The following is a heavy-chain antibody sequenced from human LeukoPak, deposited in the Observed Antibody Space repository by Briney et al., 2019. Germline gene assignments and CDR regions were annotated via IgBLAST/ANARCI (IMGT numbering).Heavy chain of an antibody. Sequence: GGSLRLSCAASGFTFSSYAMHWVRQAPGKGLEWVSAISGSGGNTYYADSVKGRFTISRDDSKNTLYLQMNSLRAEDTAVYYCAKSYSGSYFDYWGQGTLVTVSS. V-gene: IGHV3-23*01. D-gene: IGHD1-26*01. CDR3: AKSYSGSYFDY. CDR2: ISGSGGNT. CDR1: GFTFSSYA. J-gene: IGHJ4*02.